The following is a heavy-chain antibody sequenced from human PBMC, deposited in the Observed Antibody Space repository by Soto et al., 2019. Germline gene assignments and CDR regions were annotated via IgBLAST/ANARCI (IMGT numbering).Heavy chain of an antibody. D-gene: IGHD3-10*01. CDR2: TIPALGKT. J-gene: IGHJ6*02. V-gene: IGHV1-69*10. CDR1: GDNLKKNV. Sequence: SSVKVSRKTSGDNLKKNVFTWVRQAPGQGLEWMGGTIPALGKTHYIEKFQGRVTITVDDATRTVYMEVRDLTSEDTAIYYCARRPFRPSALGVWAQGTTLNVSS. CDR3: ARRPFRPSALGV.